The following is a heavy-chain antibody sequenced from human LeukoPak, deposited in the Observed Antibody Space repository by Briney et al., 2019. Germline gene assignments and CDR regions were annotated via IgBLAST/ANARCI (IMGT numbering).Heavy chain of an antibody. V-gene: IGHV4-38-2*01. J-gene: IGHJ4*02. CDR2: IYYSGST. CDR3: ARHAGYCSGGSCYSVYFDY. CDR1: GYSISSGYY. Sequence: ASETLSLTCAVSGYSISSGYYWGWIRQPPGKGLEWIGSIYYSGSTYYNPSLKSRVTISVDTSKNQFSLKLSSVTAADTAVYYCARHAGYCSGGSCYSVYFDYWGRGTLVTVSS. D-gene: IGHD2-15*01.